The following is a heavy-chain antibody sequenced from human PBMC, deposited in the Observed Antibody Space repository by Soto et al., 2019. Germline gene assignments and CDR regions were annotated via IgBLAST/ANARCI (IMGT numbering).Heavy chain of an antibody. J-gene: IGHJ3*02. CDR2: ISGSGGST. Sequence: GGSLRLSCAASGFTFSSYAMIWVRQAPGKGLEWVSAISGSGGSTYYADSVKGRFIISRDNSKNTLYLQMNSLRAEDTAVYYCAKVFIPGYCSGGSCYVAFDIWGQGTMVTVSS. D-gene: IGHD2-15*01. V-gene: IGHV3-23*01. CDR3: AKVFIPGYCSGGSCYVAFDI. CDR1: GFTFSSYA.